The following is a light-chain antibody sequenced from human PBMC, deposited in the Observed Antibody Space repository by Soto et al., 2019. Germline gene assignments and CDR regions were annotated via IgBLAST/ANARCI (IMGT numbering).Light chain of an antibody. V-gene: IGKV3-15*01. J-gene: IGKJ1*01. CDR3: QQYNNWPRT. Sequence: EIVMTQSPATLSVSPGERATLSCRASQSVSSNLAGYQQKPGQAHRLLIYGASTRATGIPARFSGSGSGTEFPLTISSLQSEDFAVYYCQQYNNWPRTFGQGTKVEIK. CDR2: GAS. CDR1: QSVSSN.